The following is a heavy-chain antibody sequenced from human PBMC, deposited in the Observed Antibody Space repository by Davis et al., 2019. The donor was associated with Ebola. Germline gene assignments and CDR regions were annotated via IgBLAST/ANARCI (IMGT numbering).Heavy chain of an antibody. CDR2: IDPSDSYT. V-gene: IGHV5-10-1*01. J-gene: IGHJ4*02. CDR1: GYSFTSYW. CDR3: ARVWGGSSSPEDY. D-gene: IGHD2-15*01. Sequence: PGGSLRLSCKASGYSFTSYWISWVRQMPGKGLEWMGRIDPSDSYTNYSPSFQGHVTISADKSISTAYLQWSSLKASDTAMYYCARVWGGSSSPEDYWGQGTLVTVSS.